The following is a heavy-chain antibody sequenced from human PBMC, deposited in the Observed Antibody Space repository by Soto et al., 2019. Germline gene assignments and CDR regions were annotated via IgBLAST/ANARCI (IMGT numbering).Heavy chain of an antibody. CDR1: GFTFTTYG. D-gene: IGHD6-19*01. J-gene: IGHJ4*02. V-gene: IGHV3-30*18. Sequence: QVQLVDSGGGVVQPGGSLRLSCAASGFTFTTYGIHWVRQAPGKGLEWVAVISSDGSKQYYTDSVKGRFTISRDNSKNTLYLQMISLRAEDTAIYYCAKDGVGGAGQLWLVRFPDYWGQGTQVTVSS. CDR2: ISSDGSKQ. CDR3: AKDGVGGAGQLWLVRFPDY.